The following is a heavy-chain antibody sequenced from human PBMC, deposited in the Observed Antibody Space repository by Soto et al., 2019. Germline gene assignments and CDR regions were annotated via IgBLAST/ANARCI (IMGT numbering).Heavy chain of an antibody. Sequence: ASVKVSCKASGYVFTGHYIHWVRQAPGQGLEWMGWISPESGDTTYAQNFKGRVTMTRATSISTAYLDLSRLRRDDTAVYYCARGPGYTYGSTYYFAMDVWGQGTKVTVSS. CDR1: GYVFTGHY. D-gene: IGHD5-18*01. J-gene: IGHJ6*02. CDR2: ISPESGDT. V-gene: IGHV1-2*02. CDR3: ARGPGYTYGSTYYFAMDV.